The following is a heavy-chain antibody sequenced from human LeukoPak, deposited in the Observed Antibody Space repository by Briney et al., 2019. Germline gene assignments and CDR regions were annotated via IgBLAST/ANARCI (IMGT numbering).Heavy chain of an antibody. CDR3: ARDTDARALYFDY. CDR2: INHSGST. D-gene: IGHD2-8*02. J-gene: IGHJ4*02. CDR1: GGSFSGYY. V-gene: IGHV4-34*01. Sequence: SETLSLTCAVYGGSFSGYYWSWIRQPPGKGLEWIGEINHSGSTNYNASLESRVTISVDTSKNQFSLKLSSVTAADTAVYYCARDTDARALYFDYWGQGTLVTVSS.